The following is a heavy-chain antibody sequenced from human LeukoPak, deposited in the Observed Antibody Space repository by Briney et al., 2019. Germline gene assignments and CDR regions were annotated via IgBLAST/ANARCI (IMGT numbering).Heavy chain of an antibody. CDR3: ARGLYYYDSSGYGY. V-gene: IGHV3-74*01. Sequence: GGSLRLSCAASGFTFSTYWMHWVRHAPGKGLVWISRINSDGSSIRYADYVKGRLTISRDNAKNTLYLQMNSLRAEDTAVYYCARGLYYYDSSGYGYWGQGTLVTVSS. CDR1: GFTFSTYW. J-gene: IGHJ4*02. D-gene: IGHD3-22*01. CDR2: INSDGSSI.